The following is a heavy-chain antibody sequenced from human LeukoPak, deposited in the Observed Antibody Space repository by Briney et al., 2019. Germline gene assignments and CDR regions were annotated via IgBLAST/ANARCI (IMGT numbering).Heavy chain of an antibody. V-gene: IGHV4-34*01. D-gene: IGHD3-10*01. J-gene: IGHJ5*01. CDR1: GGSFSGYY. Sequence: SSETLSLTCAVYGGSFSGYYWSWIRQPPGKGLEWIGELNHSGSTNYNPSLKSRVTISVDTSKNQFSLKLSSVTAADTAVYYCARGQDYYGSGTEWFDSWGQGTLVTVSS. CDR2: LNHSGST. CDR3: ARGQDYYGSGTEWFDS.